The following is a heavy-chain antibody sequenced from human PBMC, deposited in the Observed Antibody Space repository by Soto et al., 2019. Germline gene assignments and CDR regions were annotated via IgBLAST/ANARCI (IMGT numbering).Heavy chain of an antibody. J-gene: IGHJ5*02. CDR1: GGSISSSSYY. D-gene: IGHD2-2*01. CDR2: IYYSGST. Sequence: SETLSLTCTGSGGSISSSSYYWGWIRQPPGKGLEWIGSIYYSGSTYYNPSLKSRVTISVDTSKNQFSPKLSSVTAADTAVYYCARHDCSSTSCPDWFDPWGQGTLVTVSS. CDR3: ARHDCSSTSCPDWFDP. V-gene: IGHV4-39*01.